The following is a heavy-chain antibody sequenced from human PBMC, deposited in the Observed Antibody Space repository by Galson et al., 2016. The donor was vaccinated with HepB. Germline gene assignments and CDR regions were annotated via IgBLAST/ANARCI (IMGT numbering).Heavy chain of an antibody. J-gene: IGHJ6*02. CDR2: IWYDGSKK. CDR1: GFTFSTNG. Sequence: SLRLSCAASGFTFSTNGMHWVRQAPGKGLGWVAIIWYDGSKKYYADSVKGRFTISRDNSKNTLYLQMNSLRAEDTAVYYCARDLGVYNFWSGYTHYGMDVWGQGTTVTVSS. D-gene: IGHD3-3*01. CDR3: ARDLGVYNFWSGYTHYGMDV. V-gene: IGHV3-33*01.